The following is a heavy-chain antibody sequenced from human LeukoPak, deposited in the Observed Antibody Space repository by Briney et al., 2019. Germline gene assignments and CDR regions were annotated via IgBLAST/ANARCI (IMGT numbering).Heavy chain of an antibody. J-gene: IGHJ4*02. CDR3: ARNTRDYYDSSGYYTSFDY. Sequence: KTSETLSLTCTVSGGAVSSGVYSWSWIRQPPGKGLEWIGYIYHSETTYYNPSLQSRVTISVNRSKNQFSLKLTSVTAADTAVYYCARNTRDYYDSSGYYTSFDYWGQGTLVTVSS. CDR2: IYHSETT. V-gene: IGHV4-30-2*01. CDR1: GGAVSSGVYS. D-gene: IGHD3-22*01.